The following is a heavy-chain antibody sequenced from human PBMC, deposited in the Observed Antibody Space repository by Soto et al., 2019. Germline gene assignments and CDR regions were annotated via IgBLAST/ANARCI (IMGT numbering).Heavy chain of an antibody. CDR3: AKVPYSSGWYSFDY. J-gene: IGHJ4*02. CDR1: GFTSSNYA. Sequence: GGSLRLSCAASGFTSSNYAMSWVRQAPGKGLEWVSGITGSGSSTYYADSVKGRFTISRDNSENTLYLQMNSLRAEDTAVYYCAKVPYSSGWYSFDYWGQGTLVTVSS. D-gene: IGHD6-19*01. CDR2: ITGSGSST. V-gene: IGHV3-23*01.